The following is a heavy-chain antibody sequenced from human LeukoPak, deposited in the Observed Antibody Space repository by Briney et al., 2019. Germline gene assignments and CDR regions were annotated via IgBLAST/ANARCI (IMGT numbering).Heavy chain of an antibody. CDR2: INAGNGNT. V-gene: IGHV1-3*01. Sequence: GASVKVSCTASGYTLTSYAMHWVRQAPGQRLEWMGWINAGNGNTKYSQKFQGRVTITRDTSASTAYMELSSLRSEDTAVYYCARHNTELRFLEWLSGQYYYYYGMDVWGQGTTVTVSS. D-gene: IGHD3-3*01. CDR1: GYTLTSYA. CDR3: ARHNTELRFLEWLSGQYYYYYGMDV. J-gene: IGHJ6*02.